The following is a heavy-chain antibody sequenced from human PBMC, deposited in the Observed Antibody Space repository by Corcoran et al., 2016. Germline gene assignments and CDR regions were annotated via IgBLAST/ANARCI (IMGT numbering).Heavy chain of an antibody. V-gene: IGHV3-53*01. J-gene: IGHJ3*01. CDR3: ARDSIPIRYTFDL. D-gene: IGHD1-20*01. Sequence: EVQLVESGGDLIQPGGSLRLSCAASGFTVSSNYMNWVRQAPGKGLEWVSVIYSSGSTYYADSGKGRFTISRDNSKNTLYLQVNSLRAEDTAVYYCARDSIPIRYTFDLWGQGTTVTVSS. CDR1: GFTVSSNY. CDR2: IYSSGST.